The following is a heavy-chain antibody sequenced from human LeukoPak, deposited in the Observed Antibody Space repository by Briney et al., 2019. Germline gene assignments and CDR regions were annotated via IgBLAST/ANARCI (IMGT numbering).Heavy chain of an antibody. D-gene: IGHD1-26*01. CDR1: GYTFTSYG. J-gene: IGHJ3*02. V-gene: IGHV1-18*01. CDR2: ISAYNGNT. Sequence: ASVKVSFKASGYTFTSYGISWVRQAPGQGLEWMGWISAYNGNTNYAQKLQGRVTMTTDTSTSTAYMELRSLRSDDTAVYYCARVPPPSGSSLDAFDIWGQGTMVTVSS. CDR3: ARVPPPSGSSLDAFDI.